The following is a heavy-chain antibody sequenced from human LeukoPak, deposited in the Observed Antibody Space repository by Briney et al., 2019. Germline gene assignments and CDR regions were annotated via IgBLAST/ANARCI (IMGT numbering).Heavy chain of an antibody. V-gene: IGHV3-33*01. Sequence: PGRSLILSCAASGFIFSSYGMHWVRQAPGKGLEWVAVIWYDGSNKYYADSVKGRFTISRDNSKNTLYLQVNSLRAEDTAVYYCARDELAVAKKGFLDSWGQGTLVTVSS. J-gene: IGHJ4*02. CDR1: GFIFSSYG. CDR3: ARDELAVAKKGFLDS. D-gene: IGHD6-19*01. CDR2: IWYDGSNK.